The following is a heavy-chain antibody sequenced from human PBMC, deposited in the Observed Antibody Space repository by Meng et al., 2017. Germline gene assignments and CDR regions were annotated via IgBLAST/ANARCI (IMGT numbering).Heavy chain of an antibody. J-gene: IGHJ4*02. D-gene: IGHD1-7*01. Sequence: VQLWRFGAEGKKPGSSLTLSVSAAGYTFIDAYVHWVRQAPGQGLEWMGRIIPSSGDANSAQKFLGRVTLTWDTSISTAYMELSSLRSDDTAIYYCARDGGNYDFDYWGQGTLVTVSS. CDR1: GYTFIDAY. V-gene: IGHV1-2*06. CDR2: IIPSSGDA. CDR3: ARDGGNYDFDY.